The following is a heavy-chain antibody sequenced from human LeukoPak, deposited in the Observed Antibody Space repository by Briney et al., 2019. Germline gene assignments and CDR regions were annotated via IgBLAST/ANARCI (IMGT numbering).Heavy chain of an antibody. D-gene: IGHD2-15*01. J-gene: IGHJ6*04. CDR2: IKLDGSEK. CDR3: VRGHAGHYALLYGLDV. V-gene: IGHV3-7*01. CDR1: GFTFSSYW. Sequence: GGSLRLSCAASGFTFSSYWMSWVRQAPGKGLEWVANIKLDGSEKYYVDSVKGRFTISRDNAKNSLYLQMNSLRAEDTAVYYCVRGHAGHYALLYGLDVWGKGTTVTVSS.